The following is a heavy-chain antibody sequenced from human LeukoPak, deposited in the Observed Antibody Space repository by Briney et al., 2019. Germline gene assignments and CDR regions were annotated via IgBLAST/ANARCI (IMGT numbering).Heavy chain of an antibody. CDR1: GFTFSNYW. CDR2: IKQDGRER. V-gene: IGHV3-7*01. D-gene: IGHD6-13*01. Sequence: GGSLRLSCAGSGFTFSNYWMSWVRQAPGKGPEWVANIKQDGRERHYVDSVKGRFTISRDNAKTSLYLQVNSLRAEDTAVYYCTRDEAAATNWGQGTLVTVSS. J-gene: IGHJ4*02. CDR3: TRDEAAATN.